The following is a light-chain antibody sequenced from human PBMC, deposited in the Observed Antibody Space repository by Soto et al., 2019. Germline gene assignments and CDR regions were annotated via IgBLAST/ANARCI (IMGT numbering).Light chain of an antibody. CDR3: AAWDDSLNGVV. CDR1: SSNIGSNY. CDR2: NKN. Sequence: QSVLTQPPSTSGALGQRVTISCSGSSSNIGSNYVYWYQQLPGTAPKLLIYNKNQRPSGVPDRFSGSKSGTSASLAISGLRSEDEAYYHCAAWDDSLNGVVFGGGTKLTVL. V-gene: IGLV1-47*01. J-gene: IGLJ2*01.